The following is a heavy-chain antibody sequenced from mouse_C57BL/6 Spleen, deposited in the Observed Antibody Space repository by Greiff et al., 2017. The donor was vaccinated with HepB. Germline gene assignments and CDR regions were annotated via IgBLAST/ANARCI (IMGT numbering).Heavy chain of an antibody. J-gene: IGHJ4*01. CDR3: ARRGSYDYDGYYYAMDY. V-gene: IGHV1-39*01. D-gene: IGHD2-4*01. CDR2: INPNYGTT. CDR1: GYSFTDYN. Sequence: EVQLQQSGPELVKPGASVKISCKASGYSFTDYNMNWVKQRNGKSLEWIGVINPNYGTTSYNQKFKGKATLTVDQSSSTAYMQLNSLTSEDSAVYYCARRGSYDYDGYYYAMDYWGQGTSVTVSS.